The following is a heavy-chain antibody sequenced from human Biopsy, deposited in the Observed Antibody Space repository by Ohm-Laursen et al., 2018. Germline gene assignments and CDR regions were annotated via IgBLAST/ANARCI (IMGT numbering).Heavy chain of an antibody. V-gene: IGHV1-69*13. D-gene: IGHD1-26*01. CDR1: GGTFINYA. Sequence: ASVKVSSKASGGTFINYAISWVRQAPGQGLEWMGGIIPMFGTANYAQMFQGRVTISADETTSTSYMELSSLTTEDTAIYYCARGPHSGSHSCFDYWGREPWSPSPQ. CDR3: ARGPHSGSHSCFDY. J-gene: IGHJ4*02. CDR2: IIPMFGTA.